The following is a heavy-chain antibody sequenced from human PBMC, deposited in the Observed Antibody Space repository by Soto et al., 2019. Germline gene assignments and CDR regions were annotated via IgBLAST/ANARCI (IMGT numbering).Heavy chain of an antibody. Sequence: PSETLSLTCTVSGGSISSGGYYWSWIRQHPGKGLEWIGYIYYSGSTYYNPSLKSRVTISVDTSKNQFSLKLSSVTAADTAVYYCARVSFGSAYYDFWSGSAQPYGMDVGGQGTTVTVSS. D-gene: IGHD3-3*01. V-gene: IGHV4-31*03. CDR3: ARVSFGSAYYDFWSGSAQPYGMDV. CDR2: IYYSGST. CDR1: GGSISSGGYY. J-gene: IGHJ6*02.